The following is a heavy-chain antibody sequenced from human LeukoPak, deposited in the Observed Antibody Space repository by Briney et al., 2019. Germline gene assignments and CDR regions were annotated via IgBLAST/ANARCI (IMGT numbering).Heavy chain of an antibody. CDR2: INHSGST. CDR1: GGSFSGYY. V-gene: IGHV4-34*03. Sequence: PSETLSLTCAVYGGSFSGYYWSWIRQPPGKGLEWIGEINHSGSTNYNPSLKSRVTISVDTSKNQFSLKLSSVTAADTAVYYCYYSMTQLGYSGYDTILDYWGQGTLVTVSS. D-gene: IGHD5-12*01. CDR3: YYSMTQLGYSGYDTILDY. J-gene: IGHJ4*02.